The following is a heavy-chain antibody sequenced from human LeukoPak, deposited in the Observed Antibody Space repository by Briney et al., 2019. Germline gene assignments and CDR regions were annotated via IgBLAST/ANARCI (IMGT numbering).Heavy chain of an antibody. CDR3: ARDQGICNHRIIDP. CDR1: GYTFSSYG. J-gene: IGHJ5*02. D-gene: IGHD1-14*01. V-gene: IGHV1-18*01. Sequence: GASLKVSCKASGYTFSSYGISWVRQAPGQGLEWMGWISAYNGNTNFAQEFQGRVTMTTDTSTNTASMELRSLRSDDTAVYYCARDQGICNHRIIDPWGQGTLVTVSS. CDR2: ISAYNGNT.